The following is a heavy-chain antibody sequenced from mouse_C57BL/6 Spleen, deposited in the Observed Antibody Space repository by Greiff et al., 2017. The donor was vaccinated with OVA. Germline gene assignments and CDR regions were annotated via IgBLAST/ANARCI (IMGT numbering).Heavy chain of an antibody. CDR1: GYAFSSYW. J-gene: IGHJ1*03. CDR3: ARSNYGSSYGFWYFDG. CDR2: IYPGDGDS. V-gene: IGHV1-80*01. D-gene: IGHD1-1*01. Sequence: VQLQPSGAELVKPGASVKISCKASGYAFSSYWMNWVKQRPGKGLEWFGQIYPGDGDSNYNGKFKGKATLTADKSSSTAYMQLSSLTSEDSAVYFCARSNYGSSYGFWYFDGWGTGSTVTVSS.